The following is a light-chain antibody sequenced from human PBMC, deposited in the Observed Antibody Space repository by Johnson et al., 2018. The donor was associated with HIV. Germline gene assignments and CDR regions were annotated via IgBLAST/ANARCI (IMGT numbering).Light chain of an antibody. CDR1: SSNIGNNY. V-gene: IGLV1-51*01. CDR3: GTWDSSLSVYV. Sequence: QPALTQPPSVSAAPGQKVTISCSGSSSNIGNNYVSWYQQLPGTAPKLLIYDNNKRPSGIPDRFSGSKSGTSATLAITGLHTGDEADYYCGTWDSSLSVYVFATGTKVTVL. J-gene: IGLJ1*01. CDR2: DNN.